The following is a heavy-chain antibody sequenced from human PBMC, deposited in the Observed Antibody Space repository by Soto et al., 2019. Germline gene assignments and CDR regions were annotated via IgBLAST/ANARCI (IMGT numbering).Heavy chain of an antibody. Sequence: EVQLVESGGGLVQPGGSLRLSCAASGFTFSVYWMHWVRQAPGKGLVWVSRIDSDGSTTSYADSVKGRFTISRDNAKSTLYLQMNSLRPEDTAVYYCARPGYSNYGPGVDVWGQGTTVTVSS. CDR2: IDSDGSTT. CDR1: GFTFSVYW. D-gene: IGHD4-4*01. CDR3: ARPGYSNYGPGVDV. V-gene: IGHV3-74*01. J-gene: IGHJ6*02.